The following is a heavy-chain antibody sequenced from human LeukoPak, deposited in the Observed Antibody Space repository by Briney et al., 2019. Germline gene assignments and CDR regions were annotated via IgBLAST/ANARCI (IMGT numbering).Heavy chain of an antibody. CDR3: ARAEGGPATAIY. D-gene: IGHD2-21*02. CDR1: RFTFSDYY. CDR2: ISTGSSYT. V-gene: IGHV3-11*05. J-gene: IGHJ4*02. Sequence: GGSLRLSCAPSRFTFSDYYMSWIRQAPGRGLEWVSYISTGSSYTNYADSVKGRFTISRDNAKNSLYLQMNSLRAEDTALYYCARAEGGPATAIYWGQGTLVTVSS.